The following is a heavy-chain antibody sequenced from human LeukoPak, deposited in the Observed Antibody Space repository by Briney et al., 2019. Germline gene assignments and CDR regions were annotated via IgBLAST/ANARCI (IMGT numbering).Heavy chain of an antibody. V-gene: IGHV1-18*01. CDR2: ISAYNGNT. Sequence: ASVKVSCKASGFDFTSYGISWVRQAPGQGLEWMGSISAYNGNTHYAQKLQGRVTMTTDTSASTAYMELRSLTSDDTAVYYCAREPKSLGDLFFIDYWGQGTLVTVSS. CDR1: GFDFTSYG. D-gene: IGHD3-16*01. J-gene: IGHJ4*02. CDR3: AREPKSLGDLFFIDY.